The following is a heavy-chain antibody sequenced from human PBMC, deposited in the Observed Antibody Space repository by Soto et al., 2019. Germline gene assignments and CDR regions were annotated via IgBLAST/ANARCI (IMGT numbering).Heavy chain of an antibody. J-gene: IGHJ6*02. CDR1: GFAFGSYA. V-gene: IGHV3-48*02. CDR2: ISGRGTTT. CDR3: ARLGYCSGASCNYYFYYYGMDV. Sequence: GGSLRLSCTASGFAFGSYAMNWVRQLPGKGLEWVSFISGRGTTTYYADSVKGRFTISRDNVENSLSLQVNSLRDEDSATYYCARLGYCSGASCNYYFYYYGMDVWGQGTTVTV. D-gene: IGHD2-15*01.